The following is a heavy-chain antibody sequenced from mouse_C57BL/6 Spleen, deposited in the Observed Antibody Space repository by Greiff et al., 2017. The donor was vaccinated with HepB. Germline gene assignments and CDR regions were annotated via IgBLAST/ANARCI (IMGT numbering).Heavy chain of an antibody. D-gene: IGHD1-1*01. Sequence: VQLQQPGAELVKPGASVKVSCKASGYTFTSYWMHWVKQRPGQGLEWIGRIHPSDSDTNYNQKFKGKATLTVDKSSSTAYMQLSSLTSEDSAVYYCASYYYGSPRFAYWGQGTLVTVSA. J-gene: IGHJ3*01. CDR3: ASYYYGSPRFAY. CDR1: GYTFTSYW. CDR2: IHPSDSDT. V-gene: IGHV1-74*01.